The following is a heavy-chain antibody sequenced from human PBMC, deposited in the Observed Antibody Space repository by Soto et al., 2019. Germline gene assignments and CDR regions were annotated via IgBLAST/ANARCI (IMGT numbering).Heavy chain of an antibody. CDR2: ISRNGRST. Sequence: EVQLLESGGGLVQPGGSLRLSCAAAGFTFSSFVMTWVRQTPGKGLEWVSAISRNGRSTYYADSVKGRFTISRDNSENTLYLQMNSLRADDTALYYCAKAGDASASGLFPTYFYYYGMAVW. V-gene: IGHV3-23*01. J-gene: IGHJ6*01. D-gene: IGHD2-21*01. CDR1: GFTFSSFV. CDR3: AKAGDASASGLFPTYFYYYGMAV.